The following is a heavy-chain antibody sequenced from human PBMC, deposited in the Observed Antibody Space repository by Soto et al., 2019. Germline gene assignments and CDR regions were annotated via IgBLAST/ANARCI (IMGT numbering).Heavy chain of an antibody. CDR2: IYHDGST. CDR1: GGSISSGGYC. J-gene: IGHJ3*02. D-gene: IGHD1-1*01. Sequence: QLQLQESGSGLVKPSQTLSLTCAVSGGSISSGGYCWTWIRQPPGKGLEWIGYIYHDGSTNYNPTLKGRIPLCVDGSQNPSSLRLTSVTAAGTAVYFCATDMNRNGGGGRAFDIWGQGTLVTVSS. CDR3: ATDMNRNGGGGRAFDI. V-gene: IGHV4-30-2*01.